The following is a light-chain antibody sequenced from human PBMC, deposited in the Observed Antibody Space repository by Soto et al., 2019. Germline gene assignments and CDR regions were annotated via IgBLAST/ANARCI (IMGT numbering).Light chain of an antibody. J-gene: IGLJ1*01. Sequence: QSVLTQPPSVSGSPGQSFTISCIGTSSDVGSYNRVSWYQQPPGTAPKLMIYEVSNRPSGVPDRFSGSKSGNTASLTISGLQAEDEADYYCSSYTSSSTYVFGTGTKVTVL. CDR2: EVS. CDR3: SSYTSSSTYV. V-gene: IGLV2-18*02. CDR1: SSDVGSYNR.